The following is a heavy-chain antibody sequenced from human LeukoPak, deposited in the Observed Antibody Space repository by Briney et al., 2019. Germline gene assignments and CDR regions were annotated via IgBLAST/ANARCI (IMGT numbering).Heavy chain of an antibody. CDR1: GFTFSSYA. D-gene: IGHD1-26*01. CDR3: AKDESGSYYSYFDY. CDR2: ISGSGGST. Sequence: PGGSLRLSCAASGFTFSSYAMSWVRPAPGKGLEWVSAISGSGGSTYHAASVKGRFNISRDNSKNTLYLQMNSLRAEDTAVYYCAKDESGSYYSYFDYWGQGTLVTVSS. V-gene: IGHV3-23*01. J-gene: IGHJ4*02.